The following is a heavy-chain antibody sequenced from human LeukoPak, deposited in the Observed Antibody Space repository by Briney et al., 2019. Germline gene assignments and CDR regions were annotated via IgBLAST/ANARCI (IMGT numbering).Heavy chain of an antibody. D-gene: IGHD1-26*01. V-gene: IGHV1-18*01. CDR3: ARGISGSYHFDY. CDR1: GGTFSSYI. Sequence: ASVKVSCKASGGTFSSYIITWVRQAPGQGLEWMGWISAYNGNTNYAQKLQGRVTMTTDTSTSTAYMELRSLRSDDTAVYYCARGISGSYHFDYWGQGTLVTVSS. CDR2: ISAYNGNT. J-gene: IGHJ4*02.